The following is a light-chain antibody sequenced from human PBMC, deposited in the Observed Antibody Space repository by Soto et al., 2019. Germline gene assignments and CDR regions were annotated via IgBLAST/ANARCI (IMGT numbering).Light chain of an antibody. CDR1: SSDVGGYEY. J-gene: IGLJ2*01. CDR3: AAWDDSLYGVV. V-gene: IGLV2-11*01. Sequence: QSVLTQPRSVSGSPGQSVTISCTGTSSDVGGYEYVSWYQQYPGKAPKLMIYAVTRRPSGVPDRFSGSKSGNTASLAISGLQSEDEADYYCAAWDDSLYGVVFGGGTQLTVL. CDR2: AVT.